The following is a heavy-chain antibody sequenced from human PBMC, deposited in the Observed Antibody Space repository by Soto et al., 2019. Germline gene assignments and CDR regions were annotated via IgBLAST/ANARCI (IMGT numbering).Heavy chain of an antibody. Sequence: QVQLVQSGAEVKKPGSSVKVSCKASGGTFSSYAISWVRQAPGQWRAWMGGIIPIFCTANSAKKFQGRITIIADESTSTAYMELSSLRSEATAVYYCAREGPLYSSPPGRFAPCGKGTLVTVSS. V-gene: IGHV1-69*01. J-gene: IGHJ5*02. D-gene: IGHD6-13*01. CDR3: AREGPLYSSPPGRFAP. CDR1: GGTFSSYA. CDR2: IIPIFCTA.